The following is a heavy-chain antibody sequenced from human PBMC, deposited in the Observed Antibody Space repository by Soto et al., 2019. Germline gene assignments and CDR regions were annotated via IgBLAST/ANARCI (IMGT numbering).Heavy chain of an antibody. CDR3: EGSGSSAQGY. Sequence: QLQLQESGLGLVKPSETLSLTCTVSGGSISSSSYYWGWIRQPPGKGLEWIGSIYYSGSTYYNPSLKSRVTISVDTSMNQFSLKLSSVTAADTDVYYCEGSGSSAQGYWGQGTLVTVSS. D-gene: IGHD6-6*01. V-gene: IGHV4-39*01. CDR2: IYYSGST. J-gene: IGHJ4*02. CDR1: GGSISSSSYY.